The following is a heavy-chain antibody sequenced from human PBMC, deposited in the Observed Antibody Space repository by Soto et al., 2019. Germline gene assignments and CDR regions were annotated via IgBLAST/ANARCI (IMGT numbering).Heavy chain of an antibody. J-gene: IGHJ4*02. Sequence: SETLSLTCAVSGGSISSSNWWSFFRQPPGKGLEWIGEIYHSGSTNYNPSLKSRVTISVDKSKNQFSLKLSSVTAADTAVYYCARDSSYCSSTSCYPDYWGQGTLVTVSS. CDR2: IYHSGST. V-gene: IGHV4-4*02. CDR1: GGSISSSNW. CDR3: ARDSSYCSSTSCYPDY. D-gene: IGHD2-2*01.